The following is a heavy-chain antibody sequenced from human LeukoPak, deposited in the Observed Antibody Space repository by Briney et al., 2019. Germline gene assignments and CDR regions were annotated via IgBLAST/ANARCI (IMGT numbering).Heavy chain of an antibody. CDR1: GFTVSSNY. V-gene: IGHV3-53*01. J-gene: IGHJ6*02. CDR3: ARDKSSGYGMDV. CDR2: IYSGGST. Sequence: PGGSLRLSCAASGFTVSSNYMSWVRQAPGKGLEWVSVIYSGGSTYYVDSVKGRFTISRDSSENTLYLQMDSLRAEDTAVYYCARDKSSGYGMDVWGQGTTVIVSS. D-gene: IGHD3-22*01.